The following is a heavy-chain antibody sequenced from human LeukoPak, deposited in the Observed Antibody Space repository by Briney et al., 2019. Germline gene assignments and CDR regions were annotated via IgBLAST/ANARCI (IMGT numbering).Heavy chain of an antibody. D-gene: IGHD3-10*01. CDR1: GGSFSGYY. V-gene: IGHV4-34*01. Sequence: SETLSLTCAVYGGSFSGYYWSWIRQPPGKGLEWIGEINHSGSTNYNPSLKSRVTISVGTSKNQSSLKLSSVTAADTAVYYCAREVPGRGGDIWGQGTMVTVSS. CDR3: AREVPGRGGDI. J-gene: IGHJ3*02. CDR2: INHSGST.